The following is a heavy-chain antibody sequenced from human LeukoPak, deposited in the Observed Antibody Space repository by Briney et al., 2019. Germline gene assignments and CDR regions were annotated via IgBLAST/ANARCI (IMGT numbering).Heavy chain of an antibody. V-gene: IGHV1-3*01. D-gene: IGHD6-19*01. CDR2: INAGNGNT. J-gene: IGHJ4*02. Sequence: GASVKVSCKASGYTLTSYAMHWVRQAPGQRLEWMGWINAGNGNTKYSQKFQGRVTITRDTSASTAYMELSSLRSEDTAVYYCARVASSGWYLPFDYWGQGTLVTVSS. CDR1: GYTLTSYA. CDR3: ARVASSGWYLPFDY.